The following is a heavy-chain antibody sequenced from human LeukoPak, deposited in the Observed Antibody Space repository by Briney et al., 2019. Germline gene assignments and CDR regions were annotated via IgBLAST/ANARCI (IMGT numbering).Heavy chain of an antibody. CDR3: ARGLPTNNWFDP. V-gene: IGHV4-59*01. Sequence: PSETLSLTCTVSGGSISSYYWSWIRQPPGKGLEWIGYIYYGGSTNYNPSLKSRVTISVDTSKNQFSLKLSSVTAADTAVYYCARGLPTNNWFDPWGQGTLVTVSS. CDR1: GGSISSYY. J-gene: IGHJ5*02. D-gene: IGHD4/OR15-4a*01. CDR2: IYYGGST.